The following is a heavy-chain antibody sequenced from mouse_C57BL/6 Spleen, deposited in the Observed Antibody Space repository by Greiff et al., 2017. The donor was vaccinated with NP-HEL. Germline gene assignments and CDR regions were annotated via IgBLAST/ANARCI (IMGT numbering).Heavy chain of an antibody. CDR3: TCRQLRNWFAY. J-gene: IGHJ3*01. CDR1: GFNIKDDY. V-gene: IGHV14-4*01. D-gene: IGHD3-2*02. Sequence: VQLQESGAELVRPGASVKLSCTASGFNIKDDYMHWVKQRPEQGLEWIGWIDPENGDTEYASKFQGKATITADTSSNTAYLQLSSLTSEDTAVYYCTCRQLRNWFAYWGQGTLVTVAA. CDR2: IDPENGDT.